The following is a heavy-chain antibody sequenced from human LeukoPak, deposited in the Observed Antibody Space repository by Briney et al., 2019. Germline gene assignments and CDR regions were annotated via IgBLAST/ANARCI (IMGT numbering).Heavy chain of an antibody. Sequence: SETLSLTCTVSGGSISSSSYYWGWIRQPPGKGLEWIGSIYYSGSTYYNPSLKSRVTISVDTSKNQFSLKLSSVTAADTAVYYCARVRYFDWLLAQDYYYYMDVWSKGTTVTISS. D-gene: IGHD3-9*01. CDR3: ARVRYFDWLLAQDYYYYMDV. J-gene: IGHJ6*03. CDR2: IYYSGST. CDR1: GGSISSSSYY. V-gene: IGHV4-39*01.